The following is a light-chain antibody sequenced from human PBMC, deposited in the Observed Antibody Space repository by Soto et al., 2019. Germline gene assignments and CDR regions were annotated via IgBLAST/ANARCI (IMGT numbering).Light chain of an antibody. Sequence: QLVLTQPPSASGSPGQSVTISCTGTSSDVGRYNAVFWFQQHPGKVPKLMIYEVSKRPSGVPDRFSGSKSGNTASLTVSGLQPEDEADYYCSAYAGSNNYVFGSGTKLTVL. CDR1: SSDVGRYNA. V-gene: IGLV2-8*01. CDR2: EVS. J-gene: IGLJ1*01. CDR3: SAYAGSNNYV.